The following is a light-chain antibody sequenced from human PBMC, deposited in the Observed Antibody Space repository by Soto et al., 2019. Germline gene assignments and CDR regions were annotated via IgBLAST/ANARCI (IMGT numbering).Light chain of an antibody. Sequence: YELTQTPSASAAPGQAARITCGGNNIGIKTVHWYQQKPGQAPVLVVFDDSDRPSGIPERFSGSNSGNTATLTISGVEAGDEADYYCQVWDSTSDHYVFGTGTKV. V-gene: IGLV3-21*02. CDR2: DDS. CDR1: NIGIKT. CDR3: QVWDSTSDHYV. J-gene: IGLJ1*01.